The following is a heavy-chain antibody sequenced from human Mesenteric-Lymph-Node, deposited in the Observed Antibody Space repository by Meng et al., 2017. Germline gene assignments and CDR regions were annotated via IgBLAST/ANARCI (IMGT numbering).Heavy chain of an antibody. CDR1: GGSVSSGSYY. CDR2: IYYSGNT. CDR3: ASWVGATKFDY. J-gene: IGHJ4*02. V-gene: IGHV4-61*01. Sequence: GQLQEAGPGLVRPSENLFLTCAVSGGSVSSGSYYWTWIRQPPGKGLEWIGYIYYSGNTNYNPSLKSRVTISVDTSKNQFSLNLSSVTAADTAIYYCASWVGATKFDYWGQGTLVTVSS. D-gene: IGHD1-26*01.